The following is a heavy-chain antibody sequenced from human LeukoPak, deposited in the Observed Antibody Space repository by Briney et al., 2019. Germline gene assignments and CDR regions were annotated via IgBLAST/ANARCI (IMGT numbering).Heavy chain of an antibody. D-gene: IGHD2-15*01. V-gene: IGHV3-74*01. CDR1: GFTFSSYW. CDR2: INSDGSST. Sequence: GGSLRLSCAASGFTFSSYWMHWVRQAPGKGLVWVSRINSDGSSTSYADSVKGRFTISRDKAKNTLYLQMNSLRAEDTAVYYCARDRYCSGGSCYPDSFDYWGQGTLVTVSS. J-gene: IGHJ4*02. CDR3: ARDRYCSGGSCYPDSFDY.